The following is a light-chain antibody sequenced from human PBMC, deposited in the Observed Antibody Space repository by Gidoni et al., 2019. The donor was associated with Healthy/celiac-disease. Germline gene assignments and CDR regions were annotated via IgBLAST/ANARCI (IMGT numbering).Light chain of an antibody. CDR1: QSISSY. Sequence: DIQMTQSPSSLSASVGDRVTITCRASQSISSYLNWYQQKPGKAPKLLLYAASSLQSRDPSRFNGSGSGTDFTLTISSLQPEDFATYYCQQSYSTPSSFGQGTKLEIK. CDR3: QQSYSTPSS. CDR2: AAS. V-gene: IGKV1-39*01. J-gene: IGKJ2*04.